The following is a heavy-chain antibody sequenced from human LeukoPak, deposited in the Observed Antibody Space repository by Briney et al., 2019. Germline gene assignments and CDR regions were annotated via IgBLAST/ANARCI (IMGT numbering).Heavy chain of an antibody. CDR3: AKGSSGYDAFDI. J-gene: IGHJ3*02. CDR1: GFTFSSYA. V-gene: IGHV3-30-3*01. Sequence: PGGSLRLSCAASGFTFSSYAMHWVRQAPGKGLEWVAVISYDGSNKYYADSVKGRFTISRDNSKNTLYLQMNSLRAEDTAVYYCAKGSSGYDAFDIWGQGTMVTVSS. CDR2: ISYDGSNK. D-gene: IGHD5-12*01.